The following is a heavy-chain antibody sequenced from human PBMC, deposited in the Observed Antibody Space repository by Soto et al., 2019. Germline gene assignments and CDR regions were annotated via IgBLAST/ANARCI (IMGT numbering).Heavy chain of an antibody. CDR3: ARENGDYDSYYYGMDV. J-gene: IGHJ6*02. V-gene: IGHV4-38-2*02. CDR2: IHHSGST. Sequence: ETLSLTCAVSGYSISSGDYWGWIRQPPGKVLEWIGSIHHSGSTHYNPSLKSRVIISVDTSKNQFSLKLSSVTAADTAVYYCARENGDYDSYYYGMDVWGHGTTVT. D-gene: IGHD4-17*01. CDR1: GYSISSGDY.